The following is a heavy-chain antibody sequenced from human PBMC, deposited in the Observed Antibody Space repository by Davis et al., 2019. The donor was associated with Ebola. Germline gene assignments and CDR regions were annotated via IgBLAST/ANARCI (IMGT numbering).Heavy chain of an antibody. CDR2: MSPKRGYT. J-gene: IGHJ6*03. CDR1: GGTFSRYV. D-gene: IGHD2-2*01. Sequence: SVTVSCKASGGTFSRYVISWLRQAPGQGPEWLGWMSPKRGYTGDAPRFQGRVTMTRDTSTSTVYMELSSLRSEDTAVYYCAKDDCISTSCYMDVWGQGTTVTVSS. V-gene: IGHV1-8*01. CDR3: AKDDCISTSCYMDV.